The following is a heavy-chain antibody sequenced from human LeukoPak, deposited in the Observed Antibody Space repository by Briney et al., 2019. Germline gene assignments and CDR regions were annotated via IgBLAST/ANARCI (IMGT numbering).Heavy chain of an antibody. D-gene: IGHD5-24*01. CDR2: ISGSGGGSST. Sequence: GGSLRLSCAASGFTFSSSAMSWVRQAPGKGLEWVSGISGSGGGSSTYYADSVKGRFTISRDNSKNTLYVRVNSLRAEDTAVYYCAKSGYNRFDYWGQGTLVTVSS. CDR1: GFTFSSSA. J-gene: IGHJ4*02. V-gene: IGHV3-23*01. CDR3: AKSGYNRFDY.